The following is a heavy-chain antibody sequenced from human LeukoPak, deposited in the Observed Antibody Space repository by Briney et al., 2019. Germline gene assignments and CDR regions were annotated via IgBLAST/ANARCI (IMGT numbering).Heavy chain of an antibody. J-gene: IGHJ5*02. CDR2: ISSNGGST. V-gene: IGHV3-64D*06. Sequence: GGSLRLSCSASGFTFSSYAMHWVRQAQGKGLEYVSAISSNGGSTYYADSVKGRFTISRDNSKDTLYLQMSSLRAEDTAVYYCVKSSSWYVNWFDPWGQGTLVTVSS. D-gene: IGHD6-13*01. CDR1: GFTFSSYA. CDR3: VKSSSWYVNWFDP.